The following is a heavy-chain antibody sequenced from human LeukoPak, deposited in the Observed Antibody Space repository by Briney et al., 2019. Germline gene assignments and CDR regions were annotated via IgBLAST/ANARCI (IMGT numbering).Heavy chain of an antibody. CDR1: GFTFSSSG. Sequence: GGSLRLSCAASGFTFSSSGMSWVRQTPGKGLEWVSAISGSGASTYYADSVKGRFTISRDNSKNTLYLQMNSLRAEDTAVYYCAKDRGIISDYWGQGTLVTVSS. D-gene: IGHD3-10*01. CDR2: ISGSGAST. CDR3: AKDRGIISDY. V-gene: IGHV3-23*01. J-gene: IGHJ4*02.